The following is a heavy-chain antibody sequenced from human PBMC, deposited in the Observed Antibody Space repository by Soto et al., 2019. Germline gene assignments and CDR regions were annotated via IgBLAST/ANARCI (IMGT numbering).Heavy chain of an antibody. CDR1: RGSISSYY. CDR3: ARESAGSGKNNWFDP. CDR2: IHRTGST. V-gene: IGHV4-59*01. Sequence: SETLSLTCSVSRGSISSYYWSWVRQPPGKGLEWIGFIHRTGSTKYNPSLASRVTISVDTSQNQLSLRLSSVTAADTAVYYCARESAGSGKNNWFDPWGQGILVTVSS. J-gene: IGHJ5*02. D-gene: IGHD3-10*01.